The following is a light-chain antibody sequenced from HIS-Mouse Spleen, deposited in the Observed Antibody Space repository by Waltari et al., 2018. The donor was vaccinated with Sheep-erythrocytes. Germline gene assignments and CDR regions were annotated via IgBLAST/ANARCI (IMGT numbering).Light chain of an antibody. Sequence: DLVMTQSPLSLPVTPGEPASISCRSSQSLLHRNGYNYLDWYLQKPGQSPQLLIYLGSNRASGVPDRFSGSGSGTEFTLKISRVEAEDVGVYYCMQALQTPIFTFGPGTKVDIK. V-gene: IGKV2-28*01. CDR3: MQALQTPIFT. CDR1: QSLLHRNGYNY. CDR2: LGS. J-gene: IGKJ3*01.